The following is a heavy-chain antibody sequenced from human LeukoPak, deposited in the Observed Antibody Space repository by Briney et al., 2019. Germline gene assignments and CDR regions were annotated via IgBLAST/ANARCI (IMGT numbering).Heavy chain of an antibody. V-gene: IGHV3-33*01. J-gene: IGHJ4*02. CDR3: ARDFELSH. D-gene: IGHD3-16*02. CDR1: GFTFSSYG. Sequence: GRSLRLSCAASGFTFSSYGMHWVRQAPGKGLEWVALIWYDGSSKHYADPVRGRFTISRDNSKNTLYLQMNSLRAEDTAVYYCARDFELSHWGQGTLVTVSS. CDR2: IWYDGSSK.